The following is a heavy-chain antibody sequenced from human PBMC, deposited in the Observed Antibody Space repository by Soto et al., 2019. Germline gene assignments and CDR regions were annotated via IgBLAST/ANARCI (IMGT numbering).Heavy chain of an antibody. Sequence: SETLSLTCAVSGGSISSGGYSWSWIRQPPGKGLEWIGYIYHSGSTYYNPSLKSRVTISVDRSKNQFSLKLSSVTAADTAVYYCARVLRRAMVRGVVGWFDPWGQGTLVTVSS. CDR1: GGSISSGGYS. V-gene: IGHV4-30-2*01. CDR2: IYHSGST. J-gene: IGHJ5*02. D-gene: IGHD3-10*01. CDR3: ARVLRRAMVRGVVGWFDP.